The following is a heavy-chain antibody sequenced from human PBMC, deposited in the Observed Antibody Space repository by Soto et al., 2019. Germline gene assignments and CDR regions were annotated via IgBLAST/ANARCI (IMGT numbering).Heavy chain of an antibody. J-gene: IGHJ3*02. CDR3: ATGAYYDILTGYLTHAFDI. V-gene: IGHV1-18*01. CDR2: ISAYNGNT. CDR1: GYTFTSYG. Sequence: GASVTVSCKASGYTFTSYGISWVRQAPGQGLEWMGWISAYNGNTNYAQKLQGRVTMTTDTSTSTAYMELRSLRSDDTAVYYCATGAYYDILTGYLTHAFDIWGQGTMVTVSS. D-gene: IGHD3-9*01.